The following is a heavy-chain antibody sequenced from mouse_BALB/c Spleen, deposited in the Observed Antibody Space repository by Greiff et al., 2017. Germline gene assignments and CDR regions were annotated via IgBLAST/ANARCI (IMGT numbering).Heavy chain of an antibody. CDR3: ASPWDGY. J-gene: IGHJ2*01. CDR2: INPSNGRT. Sequence: QVQLKQPGAELVKPGASVKLSCKASGYTFTSYWMHWVKQRPGQGLEWIGEINPSNGRTNYNEKFKSKATLTVDKSSSTAYMQLSSLTSEDSAVYYCASPWDGYWGQGTTLTVSS. D-gene: IGHD4-1*01. V-gene: IGHV1S81*02. CDR1: GYTFTSYW.